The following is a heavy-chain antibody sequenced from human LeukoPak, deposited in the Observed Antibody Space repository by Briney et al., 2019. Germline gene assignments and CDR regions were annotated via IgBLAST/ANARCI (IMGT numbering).Heavy chain of an antibody. Sequence: NPSETLSLTCTVSGYSISSGYYWGWIRQPPGKGLEWIGEINHSGSTNYNPSLKSRVTISVDTSKNQFSLKLSSVTAADTAVYYCARVLKGRAPFDYWGQGTLVTVSS. CDR2: INHSGST. CDR1: GYSISSGYY. J-gene: IGHJ4*02. V-gene: IGHV4-38-2*02. CDR3: ARVLKGRAPFDY.